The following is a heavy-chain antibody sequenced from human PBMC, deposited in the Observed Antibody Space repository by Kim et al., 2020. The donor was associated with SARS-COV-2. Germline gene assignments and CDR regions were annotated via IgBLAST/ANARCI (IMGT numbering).Heavy chain of an antibody. D-gene: IGHD1-26*01. CDR3: VRNIVGAVHEALYI. CDR1: GLTVSNNY. V-gene: IGHV3-66*01. CDR2: VYKSGNT. Sequence: GGSLRRSCTVSGLTVSNNYMSWVRQAPGKGLEWLSIVYKSGNTYYADSVKGKFTISRDNSQNTLWLQMYSLSGEDPAVYYCVRNIVGAVHEALYIWGPGT. J-gene: IGHJ3*02.